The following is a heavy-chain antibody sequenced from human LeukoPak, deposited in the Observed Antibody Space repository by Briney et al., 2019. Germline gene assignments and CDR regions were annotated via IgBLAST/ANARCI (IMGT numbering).Heavy chain of an antibody. V-gene: IGHV1-2*02. D-gene: IGHD1-26*01. CDR1: GYTFTGYY. CDR3: SSALSEWELPSLDY. CDR2: INPNCGGT. J-gene: IGHJ4*02. Sequence: GASVKVSCKASGYTFTGYYMHWVRQAPGQGLEWMGWINPNCGGTKYAQKFQGRVTMTRDTSISPAHMELSRLRCDDTAEYYLSSALSEWELPSLDYWGQGTLVTVSS.